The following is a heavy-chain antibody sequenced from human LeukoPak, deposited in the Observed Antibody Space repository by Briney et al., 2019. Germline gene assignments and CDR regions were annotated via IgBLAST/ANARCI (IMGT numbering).Heavy chain of an antibody. J-gene: IGHJ4*02. CDR1: GFSFSSYA. V-gene: IGHV3-23*01. Sequence: PGGSLRLSCATSGFSFSSYAMSWVRQAPGKGLEWVSAMSSSDDGRYYAASVRGRFTISSDTSRSTLYLQMNSLRAEDAAVYYCAKAPVTSCRGAFCYPFDYWGQGTLVTVSS. CDR3: AKAPVTSCRGAFCYPFDY. CDR2: MSSSDDGR. D-gene: IGHD2-15*01.